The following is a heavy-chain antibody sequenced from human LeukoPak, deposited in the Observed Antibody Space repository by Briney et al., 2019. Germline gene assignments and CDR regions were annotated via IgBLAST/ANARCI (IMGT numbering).Heavy chain of an antibody. CDR2: INPNSGGT. J-gene: IGHJ1*01. Sequence: GASVKVSCKASGYTFTGYYMRWVRQAPGQGLEWMGRINPNSGGTNYAQKFQGRVTMTRDTSISTAYMELSRLRSDDTAVYYCARVPYYDSSGYTEYFQHWGQGTLVTVSS. CDR3: ARVPYYDSSGYTEYFQH. CDR1: GYTFTGYY. V-gene: IGHV1-2*06. D-gene: IGHD3-22*01.